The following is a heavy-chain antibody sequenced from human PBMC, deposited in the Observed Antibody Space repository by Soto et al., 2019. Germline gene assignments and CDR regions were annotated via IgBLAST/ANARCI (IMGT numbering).Heavy chain of an antibody. V-gene: IGHV1-69*02. CDR1: GGTFSSYT. CDR3: ARASYDILVRATSGMDV. CDR2: IIPILGIA. D-gene: IGHD3-9*01. Sequence: ASVKVSCKASGGTFSSYTISWVRQAPGQGLEWMGRIIPILGIANYAQKFQGRVTITADKSTSTAYMELSSLRSEDTAVYYCARASYDILVRATSGMDVWGQGTTVTVSS. J-gene: IGHJ6*02.